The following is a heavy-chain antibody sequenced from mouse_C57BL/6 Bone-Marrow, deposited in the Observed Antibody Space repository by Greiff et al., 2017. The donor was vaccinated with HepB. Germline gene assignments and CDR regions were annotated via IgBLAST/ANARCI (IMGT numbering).Heavy chain of an antibody. J-gene: IGHJ4*01. CDR2: IDPSDSYT. V-gene: IGHV1-69*01. Sequence: QVQLQQPGAELVMPGASVKLSCKASGYTFTSYWMHWVKQRPGQGLEWIGEIDPSDSYTNYNQKFKGKSTLTVDKSSSTAYMQLSSLTSEDSAVYYWARSGSNYVFYYAMDYWGQGTSVTVSS. CDR3: ARSGSNYVFYYAMDY. D-gene: IGHD2-5*01. CDR1: GYTFTSYW.